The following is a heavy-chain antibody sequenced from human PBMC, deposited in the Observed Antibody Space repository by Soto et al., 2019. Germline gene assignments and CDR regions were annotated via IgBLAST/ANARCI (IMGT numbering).Heavy chain of an antibody. CDR1: GFTFSSYW. CDR3: ARGRHSSSWDLWWFDP. V-gene: IGHV3-7*03. J-gene: IGHJ5*02. CDR2: IKQDGSEK. Sequence: HPGGSLRLSCAASGFTFSSYWMSWVRQAPGKGLEWVANIKQDGSEKYYVDSVKGRFTISRDNAKNSLYLQMNSLRAEDTAVYYCARGRHSSSWDLWWFDPWGQGTLVTVSS. D-gene: IGHD6-13*01.